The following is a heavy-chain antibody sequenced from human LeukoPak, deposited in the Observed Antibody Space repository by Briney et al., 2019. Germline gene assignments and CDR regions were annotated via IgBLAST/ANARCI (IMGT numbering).Heavy chain of an antibody. J-gene: IGHJ6*03. D-gene: IGHD2-8*01. CDR3: ARRRCIYYYYYYMDV. V-gene: IGHV4-4*07. Sequence: SETLSLTCTVSGGSISSYYWSWIRQPAGKGLEWIGRIYTSGSTNYNPSLKSRVTMSVDTSKNQFSLKLSSVTAADTAVYYCARRRCIYYYYYYMDVWGKGTTVTISS. CDR1: GGSISSYY. CDR2: IYTSGST.